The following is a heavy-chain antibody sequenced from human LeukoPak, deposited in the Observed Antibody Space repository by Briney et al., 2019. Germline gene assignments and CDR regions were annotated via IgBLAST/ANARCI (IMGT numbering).Heavy chain of an antibody. V-gene: IGHV3-74*01. CDR1: GFTFSNYL. CDR3: VSDSEGRSGGDS. J-gene: IGHJ4*02. D-gene: IGHD1-26*01. Sequence: GSLRLSCAASGFTFSNYLMHWIRQVPEKGMLWFSRINRDGTTRNYADSVKGRFTVSRDNGKNTLYLQMNSLRAEDTAVYYCVSDSEGRSGGDSWGQGSLVTVSS. CDR2: INRDGTTR.